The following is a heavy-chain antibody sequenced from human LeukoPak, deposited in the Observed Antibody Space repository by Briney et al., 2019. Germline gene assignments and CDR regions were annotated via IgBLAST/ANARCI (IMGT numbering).Heavy chain of an antibody. CDR2: INSDGSST. J-gene: IGHJ4*02. V-gene: IGHV3-74*01. CDR1: GFTFSNYW. CDR3: AKEEWELLGDY. D-gene: IGHD1-26*01. Sequence: PGGSLRLSCAASGFTFSNYWMHWVRQAPGKGLVWVSRINSDGSSTSYADSVKGRFTISRDNAKNTLYLQMNSLRAEDTAVYYCAKEEWELLGDYWGQGTLVTVSS.